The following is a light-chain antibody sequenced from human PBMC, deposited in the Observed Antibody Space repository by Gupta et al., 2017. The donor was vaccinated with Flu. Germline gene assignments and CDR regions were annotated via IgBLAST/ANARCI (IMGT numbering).Light chain of an antibody. CDR3: QQFESLPPT. J-gene: IGKJ2*01. CDR1: QDISNS. CDR2: DAY. Sequence: PSSLSANVGDRVTITCQASQDISNSLNWYQQKPGKAPKLLIYDAYSLQRGVPSRFSGSGSGTDFTLTISSLQPEDFATYYCQQFESLPPTFGQGTKLEIK. V-gene: IGKV1-33*01.